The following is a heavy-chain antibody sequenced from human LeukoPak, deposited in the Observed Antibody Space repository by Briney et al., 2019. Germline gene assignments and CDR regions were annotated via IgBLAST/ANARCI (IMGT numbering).Heavy chain of an antibody. D-gene: IGHD3-22*01. CDR3: ASSYFDNSLHAYDI. CDR2: IKEDGSKK. J-gene: IGHJ3*02. CDR1: GFTFSNYW. Sequence: PGGSLRLSYAASGFTFSNYWMSWVRQAPGKGLEWVANIKEDGSKKYYVDSVKGRFTISRDNGKNSLYLQMNSLRAEDTAVYFCASSYFDNSLHAYDIWGQGTMVTVSS. V-gene: IGHV3-7*01.